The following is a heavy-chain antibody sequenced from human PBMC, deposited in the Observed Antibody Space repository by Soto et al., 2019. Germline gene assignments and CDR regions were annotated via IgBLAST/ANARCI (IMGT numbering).Heavy chain of an antibody. Sequence: EVQLVQSGGDLVQPGGSLRLSCAVSGITVNTNSMSWVRQAPGQGLEWVSVIYGDGTTYYADSVKGRFTISRDLSKNSLHLQMNSLRGEDTAVYYCARDFGSTWYVVDYWGQGTLVTVSS. CDR2: IYGDGTT. CDR3: ARDFGSTWYVVDY. V-gene: IGHV3-66*01. D-gene: IGHD6-13*01. J-gene: IGHJ4*02. CDR1: GITVNTNS.